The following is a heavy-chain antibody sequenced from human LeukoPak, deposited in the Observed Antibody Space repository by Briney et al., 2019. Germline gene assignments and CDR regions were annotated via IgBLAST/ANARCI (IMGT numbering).Heavy chain of an antibody. CDR3: ARDVTPATL. CDR2: IRSSGSI. CDR1: GGSISINY. D-gene: IGHD3-16*01. V-gene: IGHV4-59*01. Sequence: SETLSLTCTVSGGSISINYWSWIRQPPGKGLEWIGYIRSSGSINYNPSLKSRVTISMDTSKKQFSLQLSSVTAADTAVYYCARDVTPATLWGQGTLVTVSS. J-gene: IGHJ4*02.